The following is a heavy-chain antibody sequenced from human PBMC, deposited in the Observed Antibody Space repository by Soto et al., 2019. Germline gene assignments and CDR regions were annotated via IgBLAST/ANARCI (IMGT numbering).Heavy chain of an antibody. J-gene: IGHJ4*02. V-gene: IGHV4-31*03. Sequence: SETLSLTCTVSGGSISSGGYYWSWIRQHPGKGLEWIGYIYYSGSTYYNPSLKSRVTISVDTSKNQFSLKLSSMTAADTAVYYCAREEVIAAYFDYWGQGTLVTVSS. D-gene: IGHD6-13*01. CDR2: IYYSGST. CDR1: GGSISSGGYY. CDR3: AREEVIAAYFDY.